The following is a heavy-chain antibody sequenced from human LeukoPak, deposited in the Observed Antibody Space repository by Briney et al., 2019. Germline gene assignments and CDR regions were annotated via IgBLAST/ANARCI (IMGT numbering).Heavy chain of an antibody. D-gene: IGHD3-10*01. J-gene: IGHJ5*02. Sequence: GSLRLSCAVSGFTVSSIYMSWVRQPPGKGLEWIGSIYDSGSTYYNPSLKSRVTISVDTSKNQFSLKLNSVTAADTAVYYCARHYGPWGQGTLVTVSS. CDR3: ARHYGP. CDR1: GFTVSSIY. CDR2: IYDSGST. V-gene: IGHV4-39*01.